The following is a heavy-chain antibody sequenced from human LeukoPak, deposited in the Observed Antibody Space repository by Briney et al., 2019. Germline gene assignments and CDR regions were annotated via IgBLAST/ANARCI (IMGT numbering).Heavy chain of an antibody. CDR3: ARDLSGEDAFDI. J-gene: IGHJ3*02. CDR1: GFTFSSYS. CDR2: ISSSSSTI. Sequence: GGSLRLSCAASGFTFSSYSMNWVRQAPGKGLEWVSYISSSSSTIYYADSVKGRFTISRDNAKNSLYLQMNSLRAEDTAVHYCARDLSGEDAFDIWGQGTMVTVSS. V-gene: IGHV3-48*04. D-gene: IGHD7-27*01.